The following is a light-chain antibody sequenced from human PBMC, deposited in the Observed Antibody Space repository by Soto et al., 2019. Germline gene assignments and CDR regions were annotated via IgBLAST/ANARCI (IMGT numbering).Light chain of an antibody. V-gene: IGKV1-5*03. CDR2: KAS. CDR3: QQYHSNSRT. J-gene: IGKJ1*01. CDR1: QSISTW. Sequence: DIQMTQSPSTLSASVGDRVTITCRASQSISTWLAWYQQKPGKAPRLLIYKASSLQSGVPSRFSGSGSGTEFTLTIRSLQADDFATYYCQQYHSNSRTFGPGTKVEIK.